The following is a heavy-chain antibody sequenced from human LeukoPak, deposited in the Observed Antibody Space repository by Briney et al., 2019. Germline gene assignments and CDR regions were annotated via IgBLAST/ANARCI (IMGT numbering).Heavy chain of an antibody. CDR3: ARDRSFQGFDH. CDR2: ISSSGSDI. D-gene: IGHD3-10*01. J-gene: IGHJ5*02. CDR1: GFTFITYG. V-gene: IGHV3-21*01. Sequence: RRSLRLSCAASGFTFITYGMNWVRQAPRKGLEWVSSISSSGSDIYYADSVKGRFTISRDNAKNSLYLQMNSLRAEDTAVYYCARDRSFQGFDHWGQGTLVTVSS.